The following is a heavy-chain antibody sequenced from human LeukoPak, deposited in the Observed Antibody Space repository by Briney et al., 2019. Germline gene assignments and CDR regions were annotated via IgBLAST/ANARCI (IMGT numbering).Heavy chain of an antibody. Sequence: GGTLRLSCAASGLTFSGYWMNWVRQAPGKGLEWVANIKPDGSEKYYVDSVKGRFTISRDNAKNSLYLQMTSLRAEDTAVYYCARGSGDYSGQGTLVTVSS. CDR1: GLTFSGYW. J-gene: IGHJ4*02. V-gene: IGHV3-7*04. CDR2: IKPDGSEK. CDR3: ARGSGDY.